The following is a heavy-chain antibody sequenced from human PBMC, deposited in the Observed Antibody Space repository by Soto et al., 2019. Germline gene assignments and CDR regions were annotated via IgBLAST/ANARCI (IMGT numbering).Heavy chain of an antibody. CDR1: GGSSSSGGYY. V-gene: IGHV4-31*03. CDR2: IYYSGST. CDR3: ARGGRRSPGMDV. J-gene: IGHJ6*02. Sequence: QVQLQESGPGLVKPSQTLSLTCTVSGGSSSSGGYYWSWIRQHPGKGLEWIGYIYYSGSTYYNPSLRSRVTISVDTSKNQFSLKLSSVTAADTAVYYCARGGRRSPGMDVWGQGTTVTVSS.